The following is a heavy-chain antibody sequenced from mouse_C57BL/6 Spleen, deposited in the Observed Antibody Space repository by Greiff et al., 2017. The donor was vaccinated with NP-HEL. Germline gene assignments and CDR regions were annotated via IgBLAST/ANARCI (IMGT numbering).Heavy chain of an antibody. CDR1: GYTFTSYW. J-gene: IGHJ4*01. CDR2: IHPNSGST. D-gene: IGHD1-1*01. V-gene: IGHV1-64*01. CDR3: ARLGRVVAHYYAMDY. Sequence: QVQLKQPGAELVKPGASVKLSCKASGYTFTSYWMHWVTQRPGQGLEWIGMIHPNSGSTNYNEKFKSKATLTVDKSSSTAYMQLSSLTSEDSAVYYCARLGRVVAHYYAMDYWGQGTSVTVSS.